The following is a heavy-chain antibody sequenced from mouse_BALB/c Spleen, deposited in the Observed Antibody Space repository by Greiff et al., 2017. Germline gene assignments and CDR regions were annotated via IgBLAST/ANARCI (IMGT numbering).Heavy chain of an antibody. D-gene: IGHD1-2*01. CDR2: INSNGGST. J-gene: IGHJ1*01. CDR1: GFTFSSYG. Sequence: EVKLVESGGGLVKPGGSLKLSCAASGFTFSSYGMSWVRQTPDKRLELVATINSNGGSTYYPDSVKGRFTISRDNAKNTLYLQMSSLKSEDTAMYYCARDRTAPHWYFDVWGAGTTVTVSS. V-gene: IGHV5-6-3*01. CDR3: ARDRTAPHWYFDV.